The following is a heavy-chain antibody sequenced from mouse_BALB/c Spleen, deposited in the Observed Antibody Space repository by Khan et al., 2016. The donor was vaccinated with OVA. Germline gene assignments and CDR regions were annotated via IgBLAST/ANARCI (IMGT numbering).Heavy chain of an antibody. Sequence: DLVKPGASVKLSCKASGYTFTSYWINWIKQRPGKGLEWIGRIAPGSGSTYYNGMFKGKATLTVDTSSSTAYIQLSSLSSEDSAVYFCASENYYGSSRYAMDYWGQGTSVTVSS. V-gene: IGHV1S41*01. D-gene: IGHD1-1*01. CDR2: IAPGSGST. CDR3: ASENYYGSSRYAMDY. J-gene: IGHJ4*01. CDR1: GYTFTSYW.